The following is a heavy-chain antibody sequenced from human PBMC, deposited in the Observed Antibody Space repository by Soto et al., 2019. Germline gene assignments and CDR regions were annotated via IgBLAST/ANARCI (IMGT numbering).Heavy chain of an antibody. J-gene: IGHJ4*02. CDR1: GYTFTSYG. V-gene: IGHV1-18*01. D-gene: IGHD6-13*01. Sequence: ASVKVSCKASGYTFTSYGFSWVRQAPGQGLEWMGWINPYNGNTNSAQKFQGRVTMTTDTSTSTAYMDLRSLNSDDTAVYYCARGVAAADYWGQGTLVTVSS. CDR3: ARGVAAADY. CDR2: INPYNGNT.